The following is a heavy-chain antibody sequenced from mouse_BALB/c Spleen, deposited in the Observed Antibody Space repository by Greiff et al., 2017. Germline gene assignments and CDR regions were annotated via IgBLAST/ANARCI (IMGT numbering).Heavy chain of an antibody. CDR2: IYPGSGNT. CDR3: ARETYYFDS. CDR1: GYTFTDYY. J-gene: IGHJ2*01. Sequence: LVESGPELVKPGASVKISCKASGYTFTDYYINWVKQKPGQGLEWIGWIYPGSGNTKYNEKFKGKATLTVDTSSSTAYMQLSRLTSEDTAVYICARETYYFDSWGQKAPLTVSS. V-gene: IGHV1-84*02.